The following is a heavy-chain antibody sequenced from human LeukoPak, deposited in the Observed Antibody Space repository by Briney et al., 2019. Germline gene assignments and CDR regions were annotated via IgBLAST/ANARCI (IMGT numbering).Heavy chain of an antibody. Sequence: GGSLRLSCAASGFTFSSYGMHWVRQAPGKGLEWAAFIRYDGSNKYYADSVKGRFTISRDNSKNTLYLQMNSLRAEDTAVYYCAPVRFLEFRLDYWGQGTLVTVSS. V-gene: IGHV3-30*02. CDR2: IRYDGSNK. CDR1: GFTFSSYG. D-gene: IGHD3-3*01. J-gene: IGHJ4*02. CDR3: APVRFLEFRLDY.